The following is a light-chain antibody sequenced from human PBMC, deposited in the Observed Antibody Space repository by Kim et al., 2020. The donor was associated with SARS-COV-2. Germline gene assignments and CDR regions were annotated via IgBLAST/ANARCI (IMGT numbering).Light chain of an antibody. CDR3: SSYTSSVRV. Sequence: PGQSITHHCTGTKSDVGGYNYVSWYQQHPGKAPKPMIYDISNRPSGVSTRFSGSKSGNTASLTISGLQAEDEADYYCSSYTSSVRVFGGGTQLTVL. J-gene: IGLJ2*01. CDR2: DIS. V-gene: IGLV2-14*03. CDR1: KSDVGGYNY.